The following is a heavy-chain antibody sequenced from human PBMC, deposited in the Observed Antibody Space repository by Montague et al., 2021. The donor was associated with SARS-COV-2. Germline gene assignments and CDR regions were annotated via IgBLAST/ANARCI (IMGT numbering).Heavy chain of an antibody. CDR2: IYYSGTT. V-gene: IGHV4-59*01. D-gene: IGHD3-3*01. CDR1: GGSISSYY. CDR3: ARDQAAKISFKGAFDI. J-gene: IGHJ3*02. Sequence: SETLSLTCTVSGGSISSYYWNWIRETPGKGLEWIGYIYYSGTTNXNPSLKSRVTISLDTPKNQFSLNLNSVTAADTAIYCCARDQAAKISFKGAFDIWGQGRMVTVSS.